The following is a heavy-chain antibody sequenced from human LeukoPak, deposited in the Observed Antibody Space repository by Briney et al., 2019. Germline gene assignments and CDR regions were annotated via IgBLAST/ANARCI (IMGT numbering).Heavy chain of an antibody. Sequence: SETLSLTCTVSGGSIRSGGYYWNWIRQAPGKGLEWLGYIYSGGNTYYNPSLKSRGGISLDKSKSQFSLRLSSVTAADTAMYFCSRGAVAGLFDYWGQGILVTVSS. V-gene: IGHV4-31*03. CDR2: IYSGGNT. D-gene: IGHD6-19*01. J-gene: IGHJ4*02. CDR1: GGSIRSGGYY. CDR3: SRGAVAGLFDY.